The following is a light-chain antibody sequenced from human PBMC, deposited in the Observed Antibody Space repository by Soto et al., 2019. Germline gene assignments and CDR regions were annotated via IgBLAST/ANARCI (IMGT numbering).Light chain of an antibody. V-gene: IGKV2-28*01. CDR1: ETLLNGYDY. CDR3: IQALKTPRT. Sequence: DIVLTHSPLSLPVTTGEPASISCKSNETLLNGYDYLDWFLQRPGQSPQLLIYWGSMLASGVPDMFSSISSGTDSTIKINRGETDDLGVYYCIQALKTPRTFGQGTKVEI. CDR2: WGS. J-gene: IGKJ1*01.